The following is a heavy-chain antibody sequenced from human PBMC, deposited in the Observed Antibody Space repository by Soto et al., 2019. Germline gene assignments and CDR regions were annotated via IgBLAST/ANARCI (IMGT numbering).Heavy chain of an antibody. CDR2: IYYSGST. CDR3: ARVEAAAGYFDY. CDR1: GGSISSYY. J-gene: IGHJ4*02. V-gene: IGHV4-59*01. Sequence: SETLSLTCTVSGGSISSYYWSWIRQPPGKGLEWIGYIYYSGSTNYNPSLKSRVTISVDTSKNQFSLKLSSVTAADTAVYYCARVEAAAGYFDYWGQGTLVTVSS. D-gene: IGHD6-13*01.